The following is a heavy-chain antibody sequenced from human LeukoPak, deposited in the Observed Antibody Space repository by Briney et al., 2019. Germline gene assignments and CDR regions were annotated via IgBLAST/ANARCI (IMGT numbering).Heavy chain of an antibody. J-gene: IGHJ3*02. CDR1: GFTFSSYS. CDR2: ISSSSSYI. Sequence: GGSLRLSCAASGFTFSSYSMNWVRQAPGKGLEWVSSISSSSSYIYYADSVKGRFTISRDNAKNSLYLQMNSLRAEDTAVYYCARWLQGHDAFDIWGQGTMVTVSS. CDR3: ARWLQGHDAFDI. D-gene: IGHD5-24*01. V-gene: IGHV3-21*01.